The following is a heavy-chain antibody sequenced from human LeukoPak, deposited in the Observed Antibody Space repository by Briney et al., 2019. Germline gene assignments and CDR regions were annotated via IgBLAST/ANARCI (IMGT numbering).Heavy chain of an antibody. Sequence: PSEALFLTCTVPGGSISSGSYYWSWIRQPAGKGLEWIGRIYTSGSTNYNPSLKSRVTISVDTSKNQFSLKLSSVTAADTAVYYCAREDFRKRLDPWGQGTLVTVSS. CDR1: GGSISSGSYY. V-gene: IGHV4-61*02. J-gene: IGHJ5*02. CDR2: IYTSGST. CDR3: AREDFRKRLDP. D-gene: IGHD3-3*01.